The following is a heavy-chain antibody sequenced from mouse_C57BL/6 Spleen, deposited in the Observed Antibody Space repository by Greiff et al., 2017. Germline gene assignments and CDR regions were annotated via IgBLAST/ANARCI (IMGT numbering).Heavy chain of an antibody. CDR3: ARRGVITTVVARYDLDY. CDR1: GYTFTDYY. Sequence: VQLKQSGPVLVKPGASVKMSCKASGYTFTDYYMNWVKQSHGKSLEWIGVINPYNGGTSYNQKFKGKATLTVDKSSSTAYMELNSLTSEDSAVYYCARRGVITTVVARYDLDYWGQGTTLTVSS. CDR2: INPYNGGT. J-gene: IGHJ2*01. D-gene: IGHD1-1*01. V-gene: IGHV1-19*01.